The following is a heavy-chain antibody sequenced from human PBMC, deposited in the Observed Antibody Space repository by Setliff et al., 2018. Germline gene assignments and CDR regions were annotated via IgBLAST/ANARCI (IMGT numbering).Heavy chain of an antibody. V-gene: IGHV3-48*01. Sequence: GGSLSLSCAASGFTFSSYSMNWVRQAPGKGLEWVSYISSSSSTIYYADSVKGRFTISRDNAKNSLYLQMNSLRAEDTAVYYCTLPPTTLLALWGQGTLVTVSS. CDR2: ISSSSSTI. CDR3: TLPPTTLLAL. D-gene: IGHD2-2*01. CDR1: GFTFSSYS. J-gene: IGHJ4*02.